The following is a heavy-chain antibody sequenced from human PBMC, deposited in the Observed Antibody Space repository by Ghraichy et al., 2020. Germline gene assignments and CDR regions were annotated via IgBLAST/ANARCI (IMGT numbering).Heavy chain of an antibody. Sequence: SVKVSCKASGGIFSSYAISWVRQAPGQGLEWMGGIIPIFGTPNYAQKFQGRVTITADESTSTAYMELNSLRFEDTAVYYCAGRGRITVFGVVIPYYMDVWGKGTTVTVSS. D-gene: IGHD3-3*01. V-gene: IGHV1-69*13. CDR1: GGIFSSYA. CDR2: IIPIFGTP. CDR3: AGRGRITVFGVVIPYYMDV. J-gene: IGHJ6*03.